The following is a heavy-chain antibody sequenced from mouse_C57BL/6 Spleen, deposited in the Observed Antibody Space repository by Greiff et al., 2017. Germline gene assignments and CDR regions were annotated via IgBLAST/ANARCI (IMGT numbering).Heavy chain of an antibody. J-gene: IGHJ1*03. CDR2: INPYNGDT. Sequence: VQLQQSGPELVKPGDSVKISCKASGYSFTGYFMNWVMQSNGKSLEWIGRINPYNGDTFYNQKFKGKATLTVDKSSSTAHMELRSLTSEDSAVYYCARQGSSYWYFDVWGTGTTVTVSS. D-gene: IGHD1-1*01. V-gene: IGHV1-20*01. CDR3: ARQGSSYWYFDV. CDR1: GYSFTGYF.